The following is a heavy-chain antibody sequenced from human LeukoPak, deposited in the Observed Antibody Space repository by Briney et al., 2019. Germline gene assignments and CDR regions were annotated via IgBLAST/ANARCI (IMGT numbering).Heavy chain of an antibody. CDR3: ARDIGYCSGGSCYSGYYFDY. CDR2: IYTSGST. V-gene: IGHV4-61*02. D-gene: IGHD2-15*01. Sequence: DPSETLSLTCTVSGGSISSGSYYWSWIRQPAGKGLEWIGRIYTSGSTNYNPSLKSRVTISVDTSKNQFSLKLSSVTAADTAVYYCARDIGYCSGGSCYSGYYFDYWGQGTLVTVSS. J-gene: IGHJ4*02. CDR1: GGSISSGSYY.